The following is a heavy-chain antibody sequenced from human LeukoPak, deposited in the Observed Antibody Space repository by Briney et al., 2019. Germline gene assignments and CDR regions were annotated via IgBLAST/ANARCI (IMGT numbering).Heavy chain of an antibody. D-gene: IGHD3-22*01. J-gene: IGHJ4*02. V-gene: IGHV4-61*01. CDR3: ARYYDRSGYWSTPHFDY. Sequence: SETLSLTCTVSGDSVSGISFYWSWIRQPPGKGLQYIGYIQYSGSTDYNPSLKSRVTISVDTSKNQFSLKLSSVTAADTAVYYCARYYDRSGYWSTPHFDYWGQGTLVTVSS. CDR2: IQYSGST. CDR1: GDSVSGISFY.